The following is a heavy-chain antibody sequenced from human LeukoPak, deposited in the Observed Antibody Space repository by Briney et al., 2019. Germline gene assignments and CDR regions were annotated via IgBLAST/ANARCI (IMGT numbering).Heavy chain of an antibody. Sequence: ASVKVSCKASGYTFTSYGISWVRQAPGQGLEWMGWISAYNGNTNYAQRLQGRVTMTTDTSTSTAYMELRSLRSEDTAVYYCARGKRFGELFYFDYWGQGTLVTVSS. CDR3: ARGKRFGELFYFDY. V-gene: IGHV1-18*01. CDR2: ISAYNGNT. J-gene: IGHJ4*02. CDR1: GYTFTSYG. D-gene: IGHD3-10*01.